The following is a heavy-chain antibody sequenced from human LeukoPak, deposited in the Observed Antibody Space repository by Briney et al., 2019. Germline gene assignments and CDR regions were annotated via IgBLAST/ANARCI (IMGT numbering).Heavy chain of an antibody. CDR1: GGSITNHY. Sequence: SETLSLTCTVSGGSITNHYWIWLRQPPARGLEWIGYVYSTGNPNYNPSLKSRVTISVDTSKNQFSLKLSSVTTADTVVYYCAREGTTSWFDYWGLGTLVTVSS. CDR2: VYSTGNP. J-gene: IGHJ5*01. CDR3: AREGTTSWFDY. V-gene: IGHV4-59*11. D-gene: IGHD1-14*01.